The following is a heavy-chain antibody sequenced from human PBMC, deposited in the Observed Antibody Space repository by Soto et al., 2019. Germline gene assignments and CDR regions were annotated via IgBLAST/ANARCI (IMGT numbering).Heavy chain of an antibody. V-gene: IGHV4-34*01. CDR3: ARIFLRRAGLDY. CDR1: GGSFSGYY. CDR2: INHSGST. J-gene: IGHJ4*02. D-gene: IGHD3-16*01. Sequence: ETLSLTCAVYGGSFSGYYWSWIRQPPGKGLEWIGEINHSGSTNYNPSLKSRVTISVDTSKNQFSLKLSSVTAADTAVYYCARIFLRRAGLDYWGQGTLVTVSS.